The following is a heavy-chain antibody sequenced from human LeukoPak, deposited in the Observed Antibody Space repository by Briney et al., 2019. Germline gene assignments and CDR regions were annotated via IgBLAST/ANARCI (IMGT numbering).Heavy chain of an antibody. V-gene: IGHV3-30*02. Sequence: PGGSLRLSCAASGFSFSSYGMHWVRQAPGKGLEWVAFIRYDGSNKYYADSVKGRFTISRDNSKNTLYLQMNSLRAEDTAVYYCAKDLEQLARLDYGAFDIWGQGTMVTVSS. CDR1: GFSFSSYG. J-gene: IGHJ3*02. CDR3: AKDLEQLARLDYGAFDI. CDR2: IRYDGSNK. D-gene: IGHD6-13*01.